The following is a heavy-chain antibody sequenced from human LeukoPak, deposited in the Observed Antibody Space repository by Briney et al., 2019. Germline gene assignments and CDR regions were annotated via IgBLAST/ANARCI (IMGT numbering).Heavy chain of an antibody. CDR2: ISGSGGST. V-gene: IGHV3-23*01. J-gene: IGHJ4*02. Sequence: RGSLRLSCAASGFTFSDYAMSWVRQAPGKGLEWVSAISGSGGSTYYADSVKGRFAISRDNSRNTLFLQMNNLRAEDTAVYYCASRAGFYPRYFDYWGQGTLVTVSS. CDR3: ASRAGFYPRYFDY. D-gene: IGHD6-13*01. CDR1: GFTFSDYA.